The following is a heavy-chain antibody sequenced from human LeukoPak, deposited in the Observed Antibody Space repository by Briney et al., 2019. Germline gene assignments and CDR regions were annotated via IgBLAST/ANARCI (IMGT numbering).Heavy chain of an antibody. D-gene: IGHD2/OR15-2a*01. J-gene: IGHJ4*02. Sequence: SETLSLTCAVSGASITSNWWSWVRQSPGKGLEWIGEIHHSASPNYNTSLKSRVTLSLDKSQNQFSLKVTSVTAADTAVYYCARHIGILGIWGFDYWGQGTLVTVSS. CDR1: GASITSNW. CDR3: ARHIGILGIWGFDY. CDR2: IHHSASP. V-gene: IGHV4-4*02.